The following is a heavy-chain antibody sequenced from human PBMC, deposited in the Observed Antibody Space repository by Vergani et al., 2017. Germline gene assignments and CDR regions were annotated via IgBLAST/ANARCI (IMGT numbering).Heavy chain of an antibody. D-gene: IGHD2-15*01. V-gene: IGHV3-49*04. CDR3: TTSFCSGGSCYPFDY. Sequence: EVQLVESGGGLVQPGRSLRLSCTASGSTFGDYAMSWVRQAPGKGLEWVGFIRSKAYGGTTEYAASVKGRFTISRDDSKSIAYLQMNSLKTEDTAVYYCTTSFCSGGSCYPFDYWGQGTLVTVSS. CDR2: IRSKAYGGTT. J-gene: IGHJ4*02. CDR1: GSTFGDYA.